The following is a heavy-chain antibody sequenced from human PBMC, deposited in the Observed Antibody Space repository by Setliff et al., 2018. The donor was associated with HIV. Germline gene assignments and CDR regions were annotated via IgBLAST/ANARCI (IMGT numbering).Heavy chain of an antibody. CDR2: IGSLGDK. CDR3: ARDLSYDYDRSSDTFDY. V-gene: IGHV3-11*06. CDR1: GFTFNDYH. J-gene: IGHJ4*02. D-gene: IGHD3-22*01. Sequence: GGSLRLSCVGSGFTFNDYHISWIRQAPGKGLEWISYIGSLGDKEYADSVKGRFTISRDNARKSVYLQMNSLRAEDTAVYYCARDLSYDYDRSSDTFDYWGQGTLVTVSS.